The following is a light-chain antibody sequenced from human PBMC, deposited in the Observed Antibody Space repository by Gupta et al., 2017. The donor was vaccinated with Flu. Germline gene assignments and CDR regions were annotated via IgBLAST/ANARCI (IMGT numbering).Light chain of an antibody. Sequence: DIQMTQSPSSLSASVGDRVTIPCRASQGISMYLNWYQHKPGKAPKLLIYGASSLQSGVSSRFSGSGSGRDFTLTISSLQPEDFATYYCQQSSSAPKTFGQGTKVEMK. CDR2: GAS. CDR3: QQSSSAPKT. V-gene: IGKV1-39*01. CDR1: QGISMY. J-gene: IGKJ1*01.